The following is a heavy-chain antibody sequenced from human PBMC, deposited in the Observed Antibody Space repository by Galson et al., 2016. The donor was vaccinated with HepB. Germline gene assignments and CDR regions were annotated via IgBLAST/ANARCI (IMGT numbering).Heavy chain of an antibody. CDR3: ARMRGYFPFHS. CDR1: GDSISTSGDH. V-gene: IGHV4-39*01. J-gene: IGHJ5*01. D-gene: IGHD3-22*01. Sequence: ETLSLTCSVSGDSISTSGDHWGWIRQAPGKGLEWIGNIFYTGTTSYTPSLKSRVSISVDTSDRQFSLNLSSVTAADTAVYYCARMRGYFPFHSWGQGTLVTVSS. CDR2: IFYTGTT.